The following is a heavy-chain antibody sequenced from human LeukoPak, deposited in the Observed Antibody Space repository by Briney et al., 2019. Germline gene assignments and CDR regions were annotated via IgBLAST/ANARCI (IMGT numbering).Heavy chain of an antibody. CDR1: GGSVSSSNW. Sequence: SGTLSLTCAVSGGSVSSSNWWSWVRQPPGKGLEWIGEIYHSGSTNYNPSLKSRVTISVDKSKNQFSLKLSSVTAADTAVYYCARVGMVRGVTHYYYYGMDAWGQGTAVTVSS. CDR3: ARVGMVRGVTHYYYYGMDA. D-gene: IGHD3-10*01. CDR2: IYHSGST. V-gene: IGHV4-4*02. J-gene: IGHJ6*02.